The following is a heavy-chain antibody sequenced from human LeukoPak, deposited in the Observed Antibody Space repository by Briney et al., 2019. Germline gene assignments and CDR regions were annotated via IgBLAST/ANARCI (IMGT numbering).Heavy chain of an antibody. Sequence: SETLSLTCAVYGGSFSGYYWSWIRQPPGKGRECIGEINHSGSTNYNPSLKSRVTISVDTSKNQFSLKLSSVTAANTAVYYCARVRSRARITIFGVARNWFDPWGQGTLVTVSS. CDR1: GGSFSGYY. D-gene: IGHD3-3*01. CDR3: ARVRSRARITIFGVARNWFDP. J-gene: IGHJ5*02. CDR2: INHSGST. V-gene: IGHV4-34*01.